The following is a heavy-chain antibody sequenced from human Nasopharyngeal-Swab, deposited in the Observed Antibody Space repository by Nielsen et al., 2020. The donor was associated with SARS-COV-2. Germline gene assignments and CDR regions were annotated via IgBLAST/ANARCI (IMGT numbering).Heavy chain of an antibody. CDR3: ARDFYGSGTYDFDY. D-gene: IGHD3-10*01. CDR2: INPSIYST. CDR1: GYKFTSYY. V-gene: IGHV1-46*01. J-gene: IGHJ4*02. Sequence: ASVQVSCKASGYKFTSYYIHWVRQAPGQGLEWMGVINPSIYSTTYAQKFQGRVSMTRYTSTSTVYMEVSSLTSEDTAMYFCARDFYGSGTYDFDYWGQGTLVTVSS.